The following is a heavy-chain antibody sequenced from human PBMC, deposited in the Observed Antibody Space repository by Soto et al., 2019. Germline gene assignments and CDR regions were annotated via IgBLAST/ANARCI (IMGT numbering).Heavy chain of an antibody. CDR1: GGSISSYY. J-gene: IGHJ4*02. CDR3: ARDLKFGKADY. Sequence: SETLSLTCTVSGGSISSYYWTWIRQPSGKGLEWIGRIYTSGSTNYNPSLKSRVTMSVDTSKNQFSLKLSSVTAADTAVYYCARDLKFGKADYWGQGSQVTVSS. V-gene: IGHV4-4*07. CDR2: IYTSGST. D-gene: IGHD3-10*01.